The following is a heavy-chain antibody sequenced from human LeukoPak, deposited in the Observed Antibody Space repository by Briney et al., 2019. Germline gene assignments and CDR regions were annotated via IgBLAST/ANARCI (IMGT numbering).Heavy chain of an antibody. CDR2: ITYDGINK. D-gene: IGHD6-6*01. CDR3: AKAQSYSSSSFDY. CDR1: GFTFSSYS. V-gene: IGHV3-30*02. Sequence: GGSLRLSCAASGFTFSSYSINWFPQAPGKGREGGAFITYDGINKYYADSVKGRFTISRDNSKNTLYLQMNSLRAEDTAVYYCAKAQSYSSSSFDYWGQGTLVTVSS. J-gene: IGHJ4*02.